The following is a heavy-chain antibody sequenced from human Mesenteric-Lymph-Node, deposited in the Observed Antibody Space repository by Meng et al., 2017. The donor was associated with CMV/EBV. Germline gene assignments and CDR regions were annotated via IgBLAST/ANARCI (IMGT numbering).Heavy chain of an antibody. J-gene: IGHJ4*02. Sequence: ASVKVSCKTSGYTFTGHYVHWVRQAPGQGLEWMGIINPSGGSTSYAQKFQGRVTMTRDTSTSTVYMELSSLRSEDTAVYYCARDLSTGIVGATEGYWGQGTLVTVSS. CDR3: ARDLSTGIVGATEGY. CDR2: INPSGGST. D-gene: IGHD1-26*01. CDR1: GYTFTGHY. V-gene: IGHV1-46*01.